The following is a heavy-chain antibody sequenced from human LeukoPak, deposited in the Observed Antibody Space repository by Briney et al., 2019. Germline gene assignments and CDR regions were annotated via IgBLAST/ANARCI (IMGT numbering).Heavy chain of an antibody. CDR1: GGSISSGGYY. J-gene: IGHJ3*02. D-gene: IGHD2-15*01. CDR2: IYYSGST. Sequence: SETLSLTCTVSGGSISSGGYYWSWIRQHPGKGLEWIGYIYYSGSTYYNPSLKSRVTISVDTSKNQFFLKLSSVTAADTAVYYCARVKYCSGGSCYSPGAFDIWGQGTMVTVSS. V-gene: IGHV4-31*03. CDR3: ARVKYCSGGSCYSPGAFDI.